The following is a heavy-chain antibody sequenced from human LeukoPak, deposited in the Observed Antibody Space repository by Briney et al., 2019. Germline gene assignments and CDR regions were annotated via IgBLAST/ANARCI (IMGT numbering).Heavy chain of an antibody. D-gene: IGHD2-21*02. J-gene: IGHJ4*02. CDR2: IKSKTGGGTT. Sequence: GGSLRLSCVASGFTFSNAWMNWVRQAPGKGLEWVGRIKSKTGGGTTDYAAPVKGRITISRDDSTNTLHLQMNSLKTEDTAVYYCTTSLAGAVTAVYPFDNWGQGTLVTVSS. CDR1: GFTFSNAW. CDR3: TTSLAGAVTAVYPFDN. V-gene: IGHV3-15*01.